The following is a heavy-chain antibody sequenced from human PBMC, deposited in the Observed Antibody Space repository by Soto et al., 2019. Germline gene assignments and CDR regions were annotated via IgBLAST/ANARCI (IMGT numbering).Heavy chain of an antibody. Sequence: SVKVACKASGGTFSSYAISWVRQAHGQGLEWMGGISAIVGKTNYAQKLQGRVTMTADTSTSTAYMELRSLRSDDTAVYYCARASGSSYWFDPWGQGTLVTVSS. CDR2: ISAIVGKT. CDR1: GGTFSSYA. V-gene: IGHV1-69*10. J-gene: IGHJ5*02. D-gene: IGHD1-26*01. CDR3: ARASGSSYWFDP.